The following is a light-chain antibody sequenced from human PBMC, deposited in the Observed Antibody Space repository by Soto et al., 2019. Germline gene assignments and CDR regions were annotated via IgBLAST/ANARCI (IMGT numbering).Light chain of an antibody. J-gene: IGLJ3*02. CDR2: EGN. CDR3: CSYAGSSTLM. V-gene: IGLV2-23*01. CDR1: SSDVGSYNL. Sequence: QAVVTQPASVSGSPGQSITISCTGTSSDVGSYNLVSWYQQHPGKAPRLMIYEGNKRPSGVSNRFSGSKSGNTASLTISGLQAEDEADYYCCSYAGSSTLMFGGGTKLTVL.